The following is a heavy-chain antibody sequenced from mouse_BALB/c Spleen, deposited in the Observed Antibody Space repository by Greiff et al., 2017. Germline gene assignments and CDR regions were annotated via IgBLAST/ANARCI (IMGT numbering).Heavy chain of an antibody. Sequence: EVQVVESGGGLVKPGGSLKLSCAASGFTFSSYAMSWVRQSPEKRLEWVAEISSGGSYTYYPDTVTGRFTISRDNAKNTLYLEMSSLRSEDTAMYYCARENYDYDGWFAYWGQGTLVTVSA. D-gene: IGHD2-4*01. V-gene: IGHV5-9-4*01. CDR1: GFTFSSYA. J-gene: IGHJ3*01. CDR2: ISSGGSYT. CDR3: ARENYDYDGWFAY.